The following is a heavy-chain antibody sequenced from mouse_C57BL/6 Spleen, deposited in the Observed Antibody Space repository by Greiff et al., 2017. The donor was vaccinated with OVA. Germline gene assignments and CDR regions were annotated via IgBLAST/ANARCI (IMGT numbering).Heavy chain of an antibody. J-gene: IGHJ3*01. D-gene: IGHD3-2*02. V-gene: IGHV1-59*01. CDR3: ARSTRQLSPFAY. CDR1: GYTFTSYW. CDR2: IDPSDSYT. Sequence: QVQLQQPGAELVRPGTSVKLSCKASGYTFTSYWMHWVKQRPGQGLEWIGVIDPSDSYTNYNQKFKGKATLTVDTSSSTAYMQLSSLTSEDSAVYYCARSTRQLSPFAYWGQGTLVTVSA.